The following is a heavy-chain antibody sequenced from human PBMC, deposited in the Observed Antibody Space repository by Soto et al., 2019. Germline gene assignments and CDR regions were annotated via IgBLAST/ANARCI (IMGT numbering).Heavy chain of an antibody. Sequence: QVQLVEAGGGVVQPGRSLRLSCAASGFTFSSYGMHWVRQAPGKGLEWVAVISYDGSNKYYADSVKGRFTISRDNSKNTLYLQMNSLRAEDTAVYYCAKDKGIAVAASGAFDIWGQGTMVTVSS. CDR1: GFTFSSYG. CDR2: ISYDGSNK. J-gene: IGHJ3*02. CDR3: AKDKGIAVAASGAFDI. V-gene: IGHV3-30*18. D-gene: IGHD6-19*01.